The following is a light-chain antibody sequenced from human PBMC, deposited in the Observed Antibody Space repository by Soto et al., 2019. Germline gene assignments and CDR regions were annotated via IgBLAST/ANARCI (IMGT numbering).Light chain of an antibody. V-gene: IGLV2-14*01. J-gene: IGLJ1*01. CDR2: EVS. CDR3: SSLTTSFTYV. Sequence: QSVLTQPASVSGSPGQSVAISCTGTSSDVGAYNYISWYQQHPGKAPKLLLSEVSNRPSGVSDRFSGSKSGSTASLTISGLQAEDEADYYCSSLTTSFTYVFGTGTRSPS. CDR1: SSDVGAYNY.